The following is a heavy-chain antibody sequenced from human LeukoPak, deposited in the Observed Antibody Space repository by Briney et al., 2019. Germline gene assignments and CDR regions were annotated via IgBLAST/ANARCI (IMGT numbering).Heavy chain of an antibody. CDR2: NYYRRNT. Sequence: TASQTLSLTCTVSGVSICSGDYFWSALRQPPEKVVERIGYNYYRRNTYYNQSLNSRVTISVDTSKNQFALKLSSVTGADTAVYYCARDLYRVYMDVWGKGTTVSVSS. D-gene: IGHD4-11*01. CDR1: GVSICSGDYF. J-gene: IGHJ6*03. V-gene: IGHV4-30-4*08. CDR3: ARDLYRVYMDV.